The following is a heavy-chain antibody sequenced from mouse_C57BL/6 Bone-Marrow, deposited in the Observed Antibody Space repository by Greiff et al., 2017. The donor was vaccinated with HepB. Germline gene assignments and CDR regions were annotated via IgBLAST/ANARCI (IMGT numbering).Heavy chain of an antibody. V-gene: IGHV1-55*01. J-gene: IGHJ4*01. CDR2: IYPGSGST. D-gene: IGHD2-12*01. CDR1: GYTFTSYW. CDR3: AVATTGGYYAMDY. Sequence: VQLQQPGAELVKPGASVKMSCKASGYTFTSYWITWVKQRPGQGLEWIGDIYPGSGSTNYNQKIKDKATLTVDKSSSTAYMQLSSLTSEDSAVYYCAVATTGGYYAMDYWGQGTSVTVSS.